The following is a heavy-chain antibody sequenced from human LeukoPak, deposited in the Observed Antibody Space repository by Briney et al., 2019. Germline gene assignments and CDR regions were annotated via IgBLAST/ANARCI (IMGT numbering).Heavy chain of an antibody. CDR2: INTDGSIR. J-gene: IGHJ4*02. V-gene: IGHV3-74*03. D-gene: IGHD2/OR15-2a*01. CDR3: VRDFEIVTTPAGITPGDDFDY. CDR1: GFTFRSKW. Sequence: PGGSLRLSCVASGFTFRSKWMHWVRQAPGKGLVWVARINTDGSIRTYADSVQGRFTIPRDNAKNTVDLQMNSLRVEDSAVYYCVRDFEIVTTPAGITPGDDFDYWGQGVLVTVSA.